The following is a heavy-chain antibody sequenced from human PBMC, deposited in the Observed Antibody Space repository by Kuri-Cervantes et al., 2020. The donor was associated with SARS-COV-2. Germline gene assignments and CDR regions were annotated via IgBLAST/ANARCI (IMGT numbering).Heavy chain of an antibody. V-gene: IGHV1-69*13. J-gene: IGHJ4*02. CDR1: GGTFSRYA. CDR2: IIPIFGTA. CDR3: TRGYYYDSSGYYLADY. Sequence: SVKVSCKASGGTFSRYAISWVRQAPGQGLEWMGGIIPIFGTANYAQKFQGRVTITADESTSTAYMELSSLRSEGTAVYYCTRGYYYDSSGYYLADYWGQGTLVTVSS. D-gene: IGHD3-22*01.